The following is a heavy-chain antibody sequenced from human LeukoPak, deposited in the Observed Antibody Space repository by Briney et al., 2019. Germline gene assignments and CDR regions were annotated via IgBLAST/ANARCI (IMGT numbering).Heavy chain of an antibody. V-gene: IGHV3-74*01. J-gene: IGHJ4*02. CDR2: INTDGSIT. Sequence: GGSLRLSCVASGFTFSNYWMHWVRQPPGKGLEWLSRINTDGSITHYADSVKGRFTSSRDNAKKTVSLRTNRLRAEDTAVYCCVRLLDVDYWGQGTLVTVSS. CDR1: GFTFSNYW. CDR3: VRLLDVDY. D-gene: IGHD3-3*01.